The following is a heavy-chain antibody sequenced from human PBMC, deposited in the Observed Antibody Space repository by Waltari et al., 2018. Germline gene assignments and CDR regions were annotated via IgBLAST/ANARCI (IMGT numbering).Heavy chain of an antibody. CDR1: GISFTNYA. CDR2: IASHGSNR. V-gene: IGHV3-30*03. J-gene: IGHJ4*02. Sequence: QVQLVESGGGVVQPGRSLRLSCAASGISFTNYAMHWVRQAPGKGLELVESIASHGSNRYYADFVKGRFTSSRDSSKNTLFLQMNSLRGEDTAVYYCARGGIAAAADFDYWGQGTLVTVSS. D-gene: IGHD6-13*01. CDR3: ARGGIAAAADFDY.